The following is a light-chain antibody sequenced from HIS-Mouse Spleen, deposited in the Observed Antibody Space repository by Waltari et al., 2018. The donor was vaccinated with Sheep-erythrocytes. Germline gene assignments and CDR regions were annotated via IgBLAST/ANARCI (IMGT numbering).Light chain of an antibody. J-gene: IGKJ2*01. CDR1: QGISSY. CDR2: AAS. CDR3: QQYYSYPYT. Sequence: AIRMTQSPSPPPAPTGDRVTITCRASQGISSYLAWYQQKPGKAPKLLIYAASTLQSGVPSRFSGSGSGTDFTLTISCLQSEDFATYYCQQYYSYPYTFGQGTKLEIK. V-gene: IGKV1-8*01.